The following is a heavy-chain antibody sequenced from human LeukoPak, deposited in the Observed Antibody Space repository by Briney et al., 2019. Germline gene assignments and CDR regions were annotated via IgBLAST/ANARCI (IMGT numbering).Heavy chain of an antibody. V-gene: IGHV1-2*02. CDR1: GYTFTGYY. Sequence: ASVKVSCKASGYTFTGYYMHWVRQAPGQGLEWMGLINPNNGGTNYAQKFPGRVTMTMYTSISTASMELSRLRSEDTAVYYCARGFPHMRNYDSSGYYSYYFDHWGQRTLVTVPS. CDR2: INPNNGGT. J-gene: IGHJ4*02. D-gene: IGHD3-22*01. CDR3: ARGFPHMRNYDSSGYYSYYFDH.